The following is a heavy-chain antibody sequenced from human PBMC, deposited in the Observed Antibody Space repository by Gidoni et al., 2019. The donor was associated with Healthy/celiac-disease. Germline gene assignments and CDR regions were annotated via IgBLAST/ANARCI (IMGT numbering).Heavy chain of an antibody. Sequence: QVQLQESGPGLVKPSETLSLTCTVSGYSISSGYYWGWIRQPPGKGLEWIGSIYHSGSTYYKPSLKSRVTISVDTSKNQFSLKLSSVTAADTAVYYCARSSGYCSGGSCYADYYYGMDVWGQGTTVTVSS. CDR2: IYHSGST. D-gene: IGHD2-15*01. CDR3: ARSSGYCSGGSCYADYYYGMDV. CDR1: GYSISSGYY. J-gene: IGHJ6*02. V-gene: IGHV4-38-2*02.